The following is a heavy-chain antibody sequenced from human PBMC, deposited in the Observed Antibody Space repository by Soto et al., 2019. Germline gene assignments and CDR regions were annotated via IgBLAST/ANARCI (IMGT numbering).Heavy chain of an antibody. CDR3: AKDFGYTYGYDAFDI. J-gene: IGHJ3*02. CDR1: GFTFRSYS. CDR2: VSGSSGCT. Sequence: GESLKISCAASGFTFRSYSMNWVREAPGKGLEWVSSVSGSSGCTYCADSVKGRFTISRDNSKNTLYLQMNSLRAEDTAVYYCAKDFGYTYGYDAFDIWGQGTIVTVSS. D-gene: IGHD5-18*01. V-gene: IGHV3-23*01.